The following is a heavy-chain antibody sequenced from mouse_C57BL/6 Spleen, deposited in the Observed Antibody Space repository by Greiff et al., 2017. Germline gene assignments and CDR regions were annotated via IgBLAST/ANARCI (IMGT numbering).Heavy chain of an antibody. V-gene: IGHV5-4*03. CDR3: GREGFAD. J-gene: IGHJ3*01. CDR2: ISDGGSYT. Sequence: EVMLVESGGGLVKPGGSLKLSCAASGFTFSSYAMSWVRQTPEKRLEWVATISDGGSYTYYPDNVKGRFTISRDNAKNNLYLQMSHLKSEDTAMYYCGREGFADWGQGTLVTVSA. CDR1: GFTFSSYA.